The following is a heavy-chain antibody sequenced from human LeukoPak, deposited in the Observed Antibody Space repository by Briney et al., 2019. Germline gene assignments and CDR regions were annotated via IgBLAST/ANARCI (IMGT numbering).Heavy chain of an antibody. J-gene: IGHJ4*02. CDR1: GFTFGPYG. D-gene: IGHD5-18*01. Sequence: PGGSLRLSCAGYGFTFGPYGMHWVRQAPGKGLEWVAVIPYDGSNKYCADSVKGRFTISRDNSKNTLYLQMNSLRPEDTAVYFCAKERGGYSYGYEPFDYWGQGTLVTVSS. V-gene: IGHV3-30*18. CDR3: AKERGGYSYGYEPFDY. CDR2: IPYDGSNK.